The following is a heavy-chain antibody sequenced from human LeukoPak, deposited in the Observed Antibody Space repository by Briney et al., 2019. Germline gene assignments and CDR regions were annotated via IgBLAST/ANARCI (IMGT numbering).Heavy chain of an antibody. CDR3: ARSTYCSGGSCSHNWFDP. D-gene: IGHD2-15*01. V-gene: IGHV4-39*07. CDR1: AGSISSSSYY. J-gene: IGHJ5*02. Sequence: MSSETLSLTCTVSAGSISSSSYYWGWIRQPPGKGLEWIGSIYYSGSTYYNPSLKSRVTISVDTSKNQFSLKLSSVTAADTAVYYCARSTYCSGGSCSHNWFDPWGQGTLVTVSS. CDR2: IYYSGST.